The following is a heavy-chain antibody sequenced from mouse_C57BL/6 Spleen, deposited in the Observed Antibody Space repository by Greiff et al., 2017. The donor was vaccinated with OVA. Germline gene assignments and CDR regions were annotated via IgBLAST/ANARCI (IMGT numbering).Heavy chain of an antibody. CDR3: AEYYEYDWYCAV. Sequence: VQLQQSDAELVKPGASVKISCKASGYTFTDHTMHWLKQRPEQGLEWIGYIYPSDGSTKYNEKFKGKATLTVAKSSSTAYMQLHSLTSEDSAVYVCAEYYEYDWYCAVWGTGTTVTVSS. CDR1: GYTFTDHT. CDR2: IYPSDGST. D-gene: IGHD2-4*01. J-gene: IGHJ1*03. V-gene: IGHV1-78*01.